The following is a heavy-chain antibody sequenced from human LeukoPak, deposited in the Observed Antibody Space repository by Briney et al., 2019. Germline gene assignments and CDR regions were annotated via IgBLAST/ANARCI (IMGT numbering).Heavy chain of an antibody. CDR3: VKGDKYSSGWYAFDY. CDR2: ISSNGGST. CDR1: GFTFSSYD. D-gene: IGHD6-19*01. Sequence: GGSLRLSCSASGFTFSSYDMHWVRQAPGKGLEYVSAISSNGGSTYYADSVKGRTTISRDNSKNTLHLQMSSLRAEDTAVYYCVKGDKYSSGWYAFDYWGQGTLVTVSS. V-gene: IGHV3-64D*06. J-gene: IGHJ4*02.